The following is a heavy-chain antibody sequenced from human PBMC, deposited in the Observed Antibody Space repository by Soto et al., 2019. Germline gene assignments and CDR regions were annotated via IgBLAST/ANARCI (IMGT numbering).Heavy chain of an antibody. CDR3: ARIASYYYGSGSYYPYYFDY. Sequence: ALVKVSCKASGYTFTSYAMHWVRQAPGQRLEWMGWINAGNGNTKYSQKFQGRVTITRDTSASTAYMELSSLRSGDTAVYYCARIASYYYGSGSYYPYYFDYWGQGTLVTVSS. V-gene: IGHV1-3*01. D-gene: IGHD3-10*01. CDR2: INAGNGNT. J-gene: IGHJ4*02. CDR1: GYTFTSYA.